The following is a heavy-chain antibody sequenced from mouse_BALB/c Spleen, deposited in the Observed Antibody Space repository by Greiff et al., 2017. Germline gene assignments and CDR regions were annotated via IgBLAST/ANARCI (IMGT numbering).Heavy chain of an antibody. CDR1: GFTFSSFG. V-gene: IGHV5-17*02. CDR2: ISSGSSTI. CDR3: ARSWYGYEVYFDY. Sequence: EVQVVESGGGLVQPGGSRKLSCAASGFTFSSFGMHWVRQAPEKGLEWVAYISSGSSTIYYADTVKGRFTISRDNPKNTLFLQMTSLRSEDTAMYYCARSWYGYEVYFDYWGQGTTLTVSS. D-gene: IGHD1-2*01. J-gene: IGHJ2*01.